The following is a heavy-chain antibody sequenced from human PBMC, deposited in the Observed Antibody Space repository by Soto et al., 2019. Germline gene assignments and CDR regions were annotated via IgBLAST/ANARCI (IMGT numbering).Heavy chain of an antibody. CDR1: GGTFSSYA. CDR2: IIPIFGTA. Sequence: VKVSCKASGGTFSSYAISWVRQAPGQGLEWMGGIIPIFGTANYAQKFQGRVTITADESTSTAYMELSSLRSEDTAVYYCAREDADGYNHFDYWGQGTLVTVSS. V-gene: IGHV1-69*13. D-gene: IGHD5-12*01. J-gene: IGHJ4*02. CDR3: AREDADGYNHFDY.